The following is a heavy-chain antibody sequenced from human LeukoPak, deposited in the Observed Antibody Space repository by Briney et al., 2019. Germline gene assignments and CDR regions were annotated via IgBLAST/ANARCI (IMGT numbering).Heavy chain of an antibody. CDR1: GFTFSESW. J-gene: IGHJ6*02. CDR2: IKHDEREE. Sequence: GGSLRLSCVASGFTFSESWMTWVRQAPGKGLEWVASIKHDEREEYYADSVKGRFSMSRDNGKNSLYLQMNSLRAEDTAVYYCARDSPGLDSSGWYEYYYYYYGMDVWGQGTTVTVSS. D-gene: IGHD6-19*01. V-gene: IGHV3-7*01. CDR3: ARDSPGLDSSGWYEYYYYYYGMDV.